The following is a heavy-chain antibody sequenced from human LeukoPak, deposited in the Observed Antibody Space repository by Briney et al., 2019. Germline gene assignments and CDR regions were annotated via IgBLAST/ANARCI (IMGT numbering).Heavy chain of an antibody. CDR2: INPSSGST. D-gene: IGHD1-14*01. Sequence: ASVKVSCEASAYTFTSYCIHWVRQAPGQGLEWMGVINPSSGSTTYPQKFQGRVTMTRDTSTSTVQMELSSLRSEDTAVYYCARSFTYNSHFDYWGQGTLVTVSS. V-gene: IGHV1-46*01. CDR1: AYTFTSYC. CDR3: ARSFTYNSHFDY. J-gene: IGHJ4*02.